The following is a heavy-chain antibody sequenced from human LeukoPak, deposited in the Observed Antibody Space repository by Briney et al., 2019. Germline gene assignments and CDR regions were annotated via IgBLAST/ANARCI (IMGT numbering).Heavy chain of an antibody. CDR3: ARALRLGEFGY. CDR2: IYYSGST. CDR1: GFTFSSYA. V-gene: IGHV4-39*01. Sequence: GSLRLSCAASGFTFSSYAMSWVRQPPGKGLEWIGSIYYSGSTYYNPSLKSRVTISVDTSKNQFSLKLSSVTAADTAVYYCARALRLGEFGYWGQGTLVTVSS. D-gene: IGHD3-16*01. J-gene: IGHJ4*02.